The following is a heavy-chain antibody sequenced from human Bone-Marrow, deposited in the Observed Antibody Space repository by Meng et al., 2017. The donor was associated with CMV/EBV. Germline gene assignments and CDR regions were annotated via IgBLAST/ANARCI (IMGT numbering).Heavy chain of an antibody. CDR1: GFTFSSYV. D-gene: IGHD6-13*01. CDR3: ARDLTSSSWYIPDY. CDR2: IYSAGNT. Sequence: GESLKISCAASGFTFSSYVMSWVRQAPGMGLEWLSVIYSAGNTYYADSVKGRFTISRDNSKNTLYLQMNSLRPEDTAVYYCARDLTSSSWYIPDYWGQGTLVAVSS. V-gene: IGHV3-66*02. J-gene: IGHJ4*02.